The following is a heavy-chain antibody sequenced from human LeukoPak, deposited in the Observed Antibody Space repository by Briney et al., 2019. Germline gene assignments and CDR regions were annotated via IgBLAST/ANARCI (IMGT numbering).Heavy chain of an antibody. CDR1: GFSFSSYA. D-gene: IGHD6-19*01. Sequence: QSGGSLRLSCADSGFSFSSYAMSWVRQAPGKGLEWVSAISGSGGSTYYADSVKGRFTISRDNSKNTLYLQMNSLRAEDTAVYYCAKSATGYSSGWFDYWGQGTLVTVSS. V-gene: IGHV3-23*01. J-gene: IGHJ4*02. CDR3: AKSATGYSSGWFDY. CDR2: ISGSGGST.